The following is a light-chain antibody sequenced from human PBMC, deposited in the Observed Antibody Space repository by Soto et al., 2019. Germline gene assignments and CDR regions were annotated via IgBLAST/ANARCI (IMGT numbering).Light chain of an antibody. Sequence: VLTQSPATLSLSPGERATLSCRASQNVSPTYLAWYQQKPGQAPRLLIYGASTRATGVPDRFSGSGSGTYFPLVISRLEPEDFALYYCQHYHKSPMWTFGQGTKVE. V-gene: IGKV3-20*01. CDR1: QNVSPTY. CDR3: QHYHKSPMWT. J-gene: IGKJ1*01. CDR2: GAS.